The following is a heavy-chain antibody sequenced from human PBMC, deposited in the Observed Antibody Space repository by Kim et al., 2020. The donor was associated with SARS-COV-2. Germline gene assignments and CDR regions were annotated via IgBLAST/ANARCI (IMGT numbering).Heavy chain of an antibody. Sequence: GGSLRLSCAASGFTFSSYEMNWVRQAPGKGLEWVSYISSSGSTIYYADSVKGRFTISRDNAKNSLYLQMNSLRAEDTAVYYCARERYDYGDYDAFDIWGQGTMVTVSS. CDR1: GFTFSSYE. J-gene: IGHJ3*02. D-gene: IGHD4-17*01. CDR2: ISSSGSTI. CDR3: ARERYDYGDYDAFDI. V-gene: IGHV3-48*03.